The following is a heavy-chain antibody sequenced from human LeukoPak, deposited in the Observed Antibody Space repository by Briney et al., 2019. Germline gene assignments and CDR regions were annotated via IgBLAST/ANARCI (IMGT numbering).Heavy chain of an antibody. CDR3: AKNEVWWLPDS. CDR2: ISSGSSYI. CDR1: GFTFSSYT. D-gene: IGHD5-12*01. V-gene: IGHV3-21*01. J-gene: IGHJ4*02. Sequence: GGSLRLSCAASGFTFSSYTMNWVRQAPGKGLEWVSIISSGSSYIHYADSVKGRFTISRDNSKNTLYLQMNSLRADDTALYYCAKNEVWWLPDSWGQGTLVTVSS.